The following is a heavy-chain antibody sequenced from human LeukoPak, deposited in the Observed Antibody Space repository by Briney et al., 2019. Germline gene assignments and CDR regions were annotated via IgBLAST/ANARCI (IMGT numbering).Heavy chain of an antibody. CDR3: AQGYNSGWYPY. CDR1: VYSVRIFG. CDR2: FSVKGEPT. V-gene: IGHV3-23*01. J-gene: IGHJ4*02. D-gene: IGHD2-15*01. Sequence: GGSLRLCCALYVYSVRIFGISWVRQARGWGLEWVSGFSVKGEPTWYAVSVRGRFIISRDNSKNTLYLQLRTLRAEDTAVYYCAQGYNSGWYPYWGQGSLVSVSS.